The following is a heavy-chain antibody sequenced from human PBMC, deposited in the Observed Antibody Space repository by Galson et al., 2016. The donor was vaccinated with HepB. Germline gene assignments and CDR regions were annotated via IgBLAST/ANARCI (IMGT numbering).Heavy chain of an antibody. J-gene: IGHJ4*02. CDR2: IYWNDYK. Sequence: PALVKPTQTLTLTCTFSGFSLSTAGVGVGWIRQPPGKALEWLALIYWNDYKHYSPSLKSRLTITKDTSKNQVVLTMTTMDPVETATYFCANRDFGSESLDYWGPGTLATVSS. D-gene: IGHD3-10*01. V-gene: IGHV2-5*01. CDR1: GFSLSTAGVG. CDR3: ANRDFGSESLDY.